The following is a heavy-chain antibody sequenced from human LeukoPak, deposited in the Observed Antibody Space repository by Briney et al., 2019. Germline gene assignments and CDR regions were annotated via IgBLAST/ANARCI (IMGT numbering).Heavy chain of an antibody. CDR2: IRYDGSYK. Sequence: PGGSLRLSCAASGFSFSSYGMHWVRQAPGKGLEWVSFIRYDGSYKSHADSVKGRFTISRDNSKNTLYLQMNSLRAEDTAVYYCAKQREYYDSSPFYDYWGQGTLVTVSS. D-gene: IGHD3-22*01. CDR3: AKQREYYDSSPFYDY. CDR1: GFSFSSYG. J-gene: IGHJ4*02. V-gene: IGHV3-30*02.